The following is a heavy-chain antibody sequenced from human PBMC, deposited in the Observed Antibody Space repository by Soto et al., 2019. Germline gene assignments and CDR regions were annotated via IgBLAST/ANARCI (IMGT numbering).Heavy chain of an antibody. CDR3: ARVGYCSSTPCWPIGYFEY. D-gene: IGHD2-2*01. Sequence: QVQLQESGPGLVKPSETLSLTCTVSGDSISSFYWTWIRQPPGQGLEWVGYIFSSGSTNYNPSLKSRVTISVDASENQFALKLTSVTAADTAVYYCARVGYCSSTPCWPIGYFEYWGQGTLVTGSS. J-gene: IGHJ4*02. V-gene: IGHV4-59*01. CDR1: GDSISSFY. CDR2: IFSSGST.